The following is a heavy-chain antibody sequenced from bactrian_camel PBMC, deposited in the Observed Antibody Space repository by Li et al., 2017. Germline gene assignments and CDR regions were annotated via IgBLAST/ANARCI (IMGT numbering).Heavy chain of an antibody. Sequence: VQLVESGGGSVQSGGSLRLSCAASGYTSSSYTMGWVRQAPGKGLEWVSRIGSGRGGARTYADSMKGRFTISRDNAKNTLYLQMNSLKTEDTAVYYCAAKGTVCEAGSWALESTYTRWGQGTQVTVS. CDR2: IGSGRGGAR. V-gene: IGHV3S42*01. D-gene: IGHD3*01. J-gene: IGHJ4*01. CDR1: GYTSSSYT. CDR3: AAKGTVCEAGSWALESTYTR.